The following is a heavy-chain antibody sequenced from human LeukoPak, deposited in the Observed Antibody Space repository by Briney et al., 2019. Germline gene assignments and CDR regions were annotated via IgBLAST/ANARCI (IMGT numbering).Heavy chain of an antibody. V-gene: IGHV3-21*04. CDR3: ARDGGAVAGEVPFDY. J-gene: IGHJ4*02. Sequence: PGGSLGLSCAASGFTFSSYSMNWVRQAPGKGLEWVSSISSSSSYIYYADSVKGRFTISRDNAKNSLYLQMNSLRAEDTAVYYCARDGGAVAGEVPFDYWGQGTLVTVSS. D-gene: IGHD6-19*01. CDR2: ISSSSSYI. CDR1: GFTFSSYS.